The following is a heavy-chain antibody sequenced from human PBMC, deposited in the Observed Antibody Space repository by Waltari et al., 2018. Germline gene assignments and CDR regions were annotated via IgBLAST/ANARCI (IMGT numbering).Heavy chain of an antibody. Sequence: EVQLVESGGGLVKPGGSLRLSCAASGFTFSSYSMNWVRQAPGKGLGGVSSISSSSSYIYYANSVKGRFTISRDNAKNSLYLQMNSLRAEDTAVYYCARQREGQQLVPYYYYYYYMDVWGKGTTVTVSS. V-gene: IGHV3-21*01. CDR2: ISSSSSYI. J-gene: IGHJ6*03. D-gene: IGHD6-13*01. CDR3: ARQREGQQLVPYYYYYYYMDV. CDR1: GFTFSSYS.